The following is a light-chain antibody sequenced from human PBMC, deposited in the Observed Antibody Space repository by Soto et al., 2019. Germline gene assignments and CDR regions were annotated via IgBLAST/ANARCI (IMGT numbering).Light chain of an antibody. CDR3: SSYGGGNTVV. J-gene: IGLJ2*01. CDR1: SSDVGGYNY. Sequence: QSALTQPPSASGSPGQSVTISCTGSSSDVGGYNYVSWYQQHPGKAPKLMIYEVSKRPSGVPDRLSGSKSGNTASLAVSGLQAEDEADDSCSSYGGGNTVVFGGGTKLAV. V-gene: IGLV2-8*01. CDR2: EVS.